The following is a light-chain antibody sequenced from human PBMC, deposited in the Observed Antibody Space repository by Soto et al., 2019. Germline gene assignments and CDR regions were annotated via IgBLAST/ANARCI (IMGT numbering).Light chain of an antibody. CDR3: QQYHTYRT. Sequence: EIVLTQSPGTLSLSPGERATLSCRASQSVSSSYLAWYQQKPGQAPRLLIYDASNRATGIPARFSGSGSGTEFTLTISSLQPDDFATYYCQQYHTYRTFGQGTKVDIK. CDR1: QSVSSSY. J-gene: IGKJ1*01. CDR2: DAS. V-gene: IGKV3-20*01.